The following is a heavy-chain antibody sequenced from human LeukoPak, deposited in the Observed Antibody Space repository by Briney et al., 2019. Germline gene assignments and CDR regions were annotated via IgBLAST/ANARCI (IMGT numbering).Heavy chain of an antibody. CDR1: GFTFSSYA. V-gene: IGHV3-23*01. J-gene: IGHJ4*02. Sequence: GGSLRLSCAASGFTFSSYAMSWVRQAPRKGLEWVSAISGSGGSTYYADSVKGRFTISRDNSKNTLYLQMNSLRAEDTAVYYCATSNIVVVPAAIEDYWGQGTLVTVSS. CDR3: ATSNIVVVPAAIEDY. D-gene: IGHD2-2*01. CDR2: ISGSGGST.